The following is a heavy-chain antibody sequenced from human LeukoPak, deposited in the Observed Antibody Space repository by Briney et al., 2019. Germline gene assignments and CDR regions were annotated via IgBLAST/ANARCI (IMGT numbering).Heavy chain of an antibody. D-gene: IGHD3-16*01. V-gene: IGHV3-66*03. J-gene: IGHJ5*01. CDR1: GFSVSNYY. Sequence: GGSLRLSCAGSGFSVSNYYMNWVRQAPGKGLEWVSLIRDSGETFYADSVKGRFTISRDNSKNTVYLQMNRLRVEDTAVYFCARDRAVAQVWVEFDSWGQGTLVTVSS. CDR3: ARDRAVAQVWVEFDS. CDR2: IRDSGET.